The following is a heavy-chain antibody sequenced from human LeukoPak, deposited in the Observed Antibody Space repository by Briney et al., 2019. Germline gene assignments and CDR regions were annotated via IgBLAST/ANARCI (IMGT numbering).Heavy chain of an antibody. J-gene: IGHJ3*02. D-gene: IGHD2-15*01. CDR3: ARDSCGGTCPKWTFDI. CDR2: IYYSGST. Sequence: PSETLSLTCTVSGGSISSGGYYWSWIRQHPGKGLEWIGYIYYSGSTYYNPSLKSRLTISVDTSTNQFSLTLSSVTAADTAIYFCARDSCGGTCPKWTFDIWGQGTMVTVSS. CDR1: GGSISSGGYY. V-gene: IGHV4-31*03.